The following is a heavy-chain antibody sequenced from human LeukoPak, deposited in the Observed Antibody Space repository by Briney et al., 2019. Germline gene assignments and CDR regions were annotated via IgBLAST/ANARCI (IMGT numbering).Heavy chain of an antibody. CDR3: ARLWTYYYDSSGYRYYDAFDI. CDR2: INPKSGGT. J-gene: IGHJ3*02. CDR1: GYTFTGYY. D-gene: IGHD3-22*01. V-gene: IGHV1-2*02. Sequence: GASVKVSCKASGYTFTGYYMHWVRQAPGQGIEWMGWINPKSGGTNYQGRVTMTRDTSITTAYMELSRLRSDDTAVYYCARLWTYYYDSSGYRYYDAFDIWGQGTMVTVSS.